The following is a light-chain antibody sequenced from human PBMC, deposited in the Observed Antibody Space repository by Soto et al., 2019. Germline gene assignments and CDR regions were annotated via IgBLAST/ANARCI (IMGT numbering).Light chain of an antibody. J-gene: IGKJ2*01. CDR3: QQYSHLVT. CDR1: QTISTI. Sequence: IQMTQSPSTLSAPVGDRVTITCQASQTISTILAWFQHKPGKAPILLIYDASNLERGVPSRFSGSGSGTEFTLTISSLQSDDSATYFCQQYSHLVTFGQGTKLEIK. V-gene: IGKV1-5*01. CDR2: DAS.